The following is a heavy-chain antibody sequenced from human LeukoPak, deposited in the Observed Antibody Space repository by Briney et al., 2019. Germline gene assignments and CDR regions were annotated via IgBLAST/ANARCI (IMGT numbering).Heavy chain of an antibody. D-gene: IGHD3-22*01. CDR3: VKGSSYYYDSGGYYVDY. V-gene: IGHV3-64D*06. J-gene: IGHJ4*02. CDR2: ISSHGDTT. CDR1: GFTFSAFA. Sequence: PGGSLRLSCSASGFTFSAFAMHWVRQAPGKGLEYVSAISSHGDTTYYADSVKGRFAISRDNSKNTLYLQMGSLRAEDTAVYYCVKGSSYYYDSGGYYVDYWGQGTLVTVSS.